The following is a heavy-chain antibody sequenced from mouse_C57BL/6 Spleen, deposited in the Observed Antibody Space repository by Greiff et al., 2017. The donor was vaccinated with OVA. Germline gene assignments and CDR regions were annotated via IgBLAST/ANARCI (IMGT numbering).Heavy chain of an antibody. CDR3: ARSLGRYYFDY. Sequence: VHVKQSGPELVKPGASVKISCKASGYSFTGYYMNWVKQSPEKSLEWIGEINPSTGGTTYNQKFKAKATLTVDKSSSTAYMQLKSLTSEDSAVYYCARSLGRYYFDYWGQGTTLTVSS. J-gene: IGHJ2*01. CDR2: INPSTGGT. D-gene: IGHD4-1*01. CDR1: GYSFTGYY. V-gene: IGHV1-42*01.